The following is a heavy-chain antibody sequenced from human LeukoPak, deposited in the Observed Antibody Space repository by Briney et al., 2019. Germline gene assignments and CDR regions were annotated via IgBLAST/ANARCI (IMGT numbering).Heavy chain of an antibody. CDR2: INWNGGST. J-gene: IGHJ5*02. D-gene: IGHD3-10*01. CDR3: ARDSSRWFGAVVDNWFDP. CDR1: GFTFDDYG. Sequence: PGGSLRLSCAASGFTFDDYGMSWVRQAPGKGLEWVSGINWNGGSTGYADSVKGRFTISRDNAKNSLYLQMNSLRAEDTALYYCARDSSRWFGAVVDNWFDPWGQGTLVTVSS. V-gene: IGHV3-20*04.